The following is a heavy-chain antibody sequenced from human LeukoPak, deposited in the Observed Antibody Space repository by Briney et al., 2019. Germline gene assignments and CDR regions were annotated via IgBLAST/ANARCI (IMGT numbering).Heavy chain of an antibody. CDR1: GFTFSSYG. D-gene: IGHD6-19*01. J-gene: IGHJ4*02. Sequence: PGGSLRLSCAASGFTFSSYGMSWVRQAPGKGLEWVSSISGSVGTIYYADSVKGRFTISRDNSKNTLYLQMNSLRAEDTAVYYCAKGVGWADFDYWGQGTLVTVSS. CDR2: ISGSVGTI. V-gene: IGHV3-23*01. CDR3: AKGVGWADFDY.